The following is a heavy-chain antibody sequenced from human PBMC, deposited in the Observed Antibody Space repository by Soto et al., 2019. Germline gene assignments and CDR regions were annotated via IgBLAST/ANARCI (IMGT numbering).Heavy chain of an antibody. D-gene: IGHD2-8*01. CDR2: INHSGST. CDR3: ARKYCTNAVYYNHH. J-gene: IGHJ5*02. CDR1: GRSFSGYY. V-gene: IGHV4-34*01. Sequence: SETLSLTCAVYGRSFSGYYWSWIRQPPGKGLEWIGEINHSGSTNYNPSLKSRVTISVDTSKNQFSLKLSSVTAADTPVYYCARKYCTNAVYYNHHWGQGTLVTVSS.